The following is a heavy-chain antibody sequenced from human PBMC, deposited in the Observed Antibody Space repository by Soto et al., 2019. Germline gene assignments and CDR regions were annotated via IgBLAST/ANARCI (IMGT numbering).Heavy chain of an antibody. CDR3: ARGVIH. D-gene: IGHD2-21*01. CDR2: IDYSGST. V-gene: IGHV4-31*03. Sequence: QVQLQESGPGLVKPSQTLSLTCTVSGGSISSGGYYWSWIRQHPGKGLEWIGYIDYSGSTYYNPTLNSRGNLSVDTAKNQFSLKLSSVTAADTAVYYCARGVIHWGQGTLVTVSS. CDR1: GGSISSGGYY. J-gene: IGHJ4*02.